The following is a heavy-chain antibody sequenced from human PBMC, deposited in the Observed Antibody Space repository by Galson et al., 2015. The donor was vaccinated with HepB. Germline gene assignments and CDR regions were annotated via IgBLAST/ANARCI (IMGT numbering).Heavy chain of an antibody. CDR2: INTGNGNT. Sequence: SVKVSCKASGSTFTSYAMHWVRQAPGQRLEWMGWINTGNGNTKYSQKFQGRVTITRDTSASTAYMELSSLRSEDTAVYYCARAPLVEGWFDPWGQGTLVTVSS. CDR3: ARAPLVEGWFDP. V-gene: IGHV1-3*04. D-gene: IGHD2-2*01. J-gene: IGHJ5*02. CDR1: GSTFTSYA.